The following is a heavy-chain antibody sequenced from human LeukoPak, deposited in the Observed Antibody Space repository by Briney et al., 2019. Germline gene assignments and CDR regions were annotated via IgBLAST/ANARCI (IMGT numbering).Heavy chain of an antibody. CDR1: GFTFSSYA. CDR3: ANDVFLHSAGED. J-gene: IGHJ4*02. Sequence: GGSLRLSCAASGFTFSSYAMSWVRQAPGKGLEWVSSIIGTGAITYYADSVKGRRTIRRDKSKHTLYLQMTRLRAVYTAVLYCANDVFLHSAGEDWGQGALVTVSS. V-gene: IGHV3-23*01. D-gene: IGHD3-10*01. CDR2: IIGTGAIT.